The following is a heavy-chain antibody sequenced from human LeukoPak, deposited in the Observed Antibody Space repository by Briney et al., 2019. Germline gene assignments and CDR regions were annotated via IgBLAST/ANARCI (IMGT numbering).Heavy chain of an antibody. Sequence: SETLSLTCTVSGCSISSYYWSWIRQPPGKGLEWIGYIYYSGSTNYNPSLKSRVTISVDTSKNQFSLKLSSVTAADTAVYYCARDLSRYGSGRSWGQGTLVTVSS. CDR1: GCSISSYY. V-gene: IGHV4-59*01. D-gene: IGHD3-10*01. CDR3: ARDLSRYGSGRS. J-gene: IGHJ4*02. CDR2: IYYSGST.